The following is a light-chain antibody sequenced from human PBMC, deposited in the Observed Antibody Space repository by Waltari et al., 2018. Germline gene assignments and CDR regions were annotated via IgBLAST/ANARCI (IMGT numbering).Light chain of an antibody. Sequence: SSELTQPLSVSVSPGQTARITCSGDALPNQYASWYQKKPGPAPRLGIFKDSERPSLIPERFSGSSSGTVVALTISGVQAEDEADYFCQSADSTGTHRFFGGGTKLTVL. CDR1: ALPNQY. CDR3: QSADSTGTHRF. CDR2: KDS. J-gene: IGLJ2*01. V-gene: IGLV3-25*03.